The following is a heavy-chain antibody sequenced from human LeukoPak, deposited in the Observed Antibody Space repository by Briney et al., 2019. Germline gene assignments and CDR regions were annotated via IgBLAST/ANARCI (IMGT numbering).Heavy chain of an antibody. CDR2: INQDGIEK. V-gene: IGHV3-7*01. J-gene: IGHJ1*01. Sequence: LAGGSLRLSCAASGFTFSTYWMSWVRQAPGKGLEWVANINQDGIEKYYVDSVKGRFTISRDNAKKTVSLQMNSLRPEDTGVYYCARAPSEIGGYYPEYFRHWGQGTLVTVSS. D-gene: IGHD3-22*01. CDR3: ARAPSEIGGYYPEYFRH. CDR1: GFTFSTYW.